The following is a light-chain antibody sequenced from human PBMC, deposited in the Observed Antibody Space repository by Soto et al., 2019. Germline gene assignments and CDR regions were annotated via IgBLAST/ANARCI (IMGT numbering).Light chain of an antibody. V-gene: IGKV1-39*01. CDR1: QSISSY. Sequence: DIQXXQSPSSLSAXXXXRVTXTCRASQSISSYLNWYQQKPGKAPKLLIYAASSLQSGVPSRFSGSGSGTDFTLTISSLQPEDFATYYCQQSYSTPLTFGGGTKVEIK. CDR2: AAS. J-gene: IGKJ4*01. CDR3: QQSYSTPLT.